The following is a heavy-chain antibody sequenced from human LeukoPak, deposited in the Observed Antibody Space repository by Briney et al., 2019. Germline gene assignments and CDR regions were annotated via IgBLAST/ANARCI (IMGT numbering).Heavy chain of an antibody. CDR3: GREKWELLGREDYYYGMDV. Sequence: ASVKVSCKASGYTFTGYYMHWVRQAPGQGLEWMGWINPNSGGTNYAQKFQGRVTMTRDTSISTAYMELSRLRSDDTAVYYCGREKWELLGREDYYYGMDVWGQGTTVTVSS. J-gene: IGHJ6*02. D-gene: IGHD1-26*01. CDR1: GYTFTGYY. V-gene: IGHV1-2*02. CDR2: INPNSGGT.